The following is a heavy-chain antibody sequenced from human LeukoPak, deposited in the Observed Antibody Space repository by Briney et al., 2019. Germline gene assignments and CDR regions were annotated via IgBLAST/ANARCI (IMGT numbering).Heavy chain of an antibody. CDR2: IYYSGST. V-gene: IGHV4-39*01. D-gene: IGHD6-13*01. CDR1: GGSISSSTYY. CDR3: ARGLARSSSWYGAYNWFDP. Sequence: PSETLSLTCTVSGGSISSSTYYWGWIRQPPGKGLEWIGSIYYSGSTFYNPSLKSRVSISVDTSKSQISLKLSSVTAADTAVYYCARGLARSSSWYGAYNWFDPWGQGTLVTVSS. J-gene: IGHJ5*02.